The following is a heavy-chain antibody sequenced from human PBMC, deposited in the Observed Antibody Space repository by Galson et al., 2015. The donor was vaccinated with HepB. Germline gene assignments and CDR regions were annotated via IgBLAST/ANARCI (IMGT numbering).Heavy chain of an antibody. Sequence: SVKVSCKASGYAFTTYYMHWVRQAPGQGLAWMGIINPSGGSTTYAQAFRGRVTMTRDTSTSTVYMELSSLTSDDTAVYYRARDRVPVAYGYYYHYMDVWGKGTTVTVSS. CDR3: ARDRVPVAYGYYYHYMDV. CDR1: GYAFTTYY. CDR2: INPSGGST. V-gene: IGHV1-46*01. J-gene: IGHJ6*03. D-gene: IGHD2-2*01.